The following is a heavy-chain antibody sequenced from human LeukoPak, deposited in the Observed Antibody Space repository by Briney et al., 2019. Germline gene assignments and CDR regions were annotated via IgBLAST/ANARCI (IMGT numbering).Heavy chain of an antibody. CDR1: GFTFSDYY. CDR2: ISSSGDNI. D-gene: IGHD1-26*01. V-gene: IGHV3-11*01. Sequence: GGSLRLSCAASGFTFSDYYMGWIRQAPGMELEWVSFISSSGDNILYADSVKGRFTISRDNAKNSLYLQMNSLRAEDTAVYYCARDIVAVGATEYFHHWGQGTLVTVSS. J-gene: IGHJ1*01. CDR3: ARDIVAVGATEYFHH.